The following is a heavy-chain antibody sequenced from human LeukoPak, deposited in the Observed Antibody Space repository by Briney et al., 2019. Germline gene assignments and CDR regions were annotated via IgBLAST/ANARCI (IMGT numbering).Heavy chain of an antibody. Sequence: VSAISGSGGSTYYADSVKGRFTISRDNSKNTLYLQMNSLRAEDTAVYYCAKVNGGYNSFDYWGQGTLVTVSS. CDR3: AKVNGGYNSFDY. D-gene: IGHD5-12*01. V-gene: IGHV3-23*01. J-gene: IGHJ4*02. CDR2: ISGSGGST.